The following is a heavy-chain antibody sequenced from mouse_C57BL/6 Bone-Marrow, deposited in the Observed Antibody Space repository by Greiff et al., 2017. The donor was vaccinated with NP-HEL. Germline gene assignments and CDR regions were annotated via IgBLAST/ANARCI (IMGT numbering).Heavy chain of an antibody. D-gene: IGHD2-2*01. Sequence: QVQLQQPGAELVMPGASVKLSCKASGYTFTSYWMHWVKQRPGQGLEWIGEIDPSDSYTNYNQKFKGKSTLTVDKSSSTAYMQLSSLTSEDSAVYYCARSGYPYYAMDYWGQGTSVTVSS. CDR3: ARSGYPYYAMDY. V-gene: IGHV1-69*01. CDR1: GYTFTSYW. CDR2: IDPSDSYT. J-gene: IGHJ4*01.